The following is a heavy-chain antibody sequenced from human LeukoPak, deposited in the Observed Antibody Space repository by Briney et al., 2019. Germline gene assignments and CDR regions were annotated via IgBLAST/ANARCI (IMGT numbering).Heavy chain of an antibody. Sequence: PGGSLRLSCAASGFTFSNAWMSWVRQAPGKGLEWVGRIKSKTDGGTTDYAAPVKGRFTISRDDSKNTLYLQMNSLKTEDTAVYYCTTDSLIVVVIREGGAATRGYWGQGTLVTVSS. CDR3: TTDSLIVVVIREGGAATRGY. J-gene: IGHJ4*02. CDR2: IKSKTDGGTT. D-gene: IGHD3-22*01. V-gene: IGHV3-15*01. CDR1: GFTFSNAW.